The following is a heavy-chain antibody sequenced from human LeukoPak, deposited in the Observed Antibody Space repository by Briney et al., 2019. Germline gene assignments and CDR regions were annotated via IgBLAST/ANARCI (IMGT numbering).Heavy chain of an antibody. D-gene: IGHD6-13*01. CDR1: GGSFSGYY. CDR2: INHSGST. CDR3: ARRPRGYSSSGNWFDP. Sequence: SETLSLTCAVYGGSFSGYYWSWIRQPPGKGREWIGEINHSGSTNYNPSLKSGVIISVDTSKNQFSLKLSSVTAADTAVYYCARRPRGYSSSGNWFDPWGQGTLVTVSS. J-gene: IGHJ5*02. V-gene: IGHV4-34*01.